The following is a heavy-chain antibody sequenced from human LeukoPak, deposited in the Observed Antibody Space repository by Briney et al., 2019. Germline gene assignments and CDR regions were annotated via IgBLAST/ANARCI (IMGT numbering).Heavy chain of an antibody. CDR3: AKGPQVGSGYHPDY. V-gene: IGHV3-23*01. J-gene: IGHJ4*02. CDR1: GFTFTTYA. Sequence: GGSLRLSCAGSGFTFTTYAMSWVRQAPGKGLEWVSTISGSGSSSSTYYADSVKGRFTISRDFSKNTLLLQMNSLRVEDTAIYYCAKGPQVGSGYHPDYWGQGTLVTVSS. D-gene: IGHD3-22*01. CDR2: ISGSGSSSST.